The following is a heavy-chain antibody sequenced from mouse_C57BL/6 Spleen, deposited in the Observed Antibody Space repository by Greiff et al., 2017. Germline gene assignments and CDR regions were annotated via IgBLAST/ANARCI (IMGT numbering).Heavy chain of an antibody. J-gene: IGHJ4*01. CDR3: APYYYGSSNAMDY. D-gene: IGHD1-1*01. V-gene: IGHV1-82*01. Sequence: QVQLQQSGPELVKPGASVKISCKASGYAFSSSWMNWVKQRPGKGLEWIGRIYPGDGYTNYNGKFKGKATLTADKSSSTAYMQLSSLTSEDAAVYFCAPYYYGSSNAMDYWGQGTSVTVSS. CDR1: GYAFSSSW. CDR2: IYPGDGYT.